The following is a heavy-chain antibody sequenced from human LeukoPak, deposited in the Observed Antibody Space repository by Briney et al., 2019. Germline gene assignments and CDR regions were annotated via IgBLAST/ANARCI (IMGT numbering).Heavy chain of an antibody. CDR1: GYTFTSYG. Sequence: ASVNVSCKASGYTFTSYGISWVRQAPGQGLEWMGWISAYNGNTNYAQKLQGRVTMTTDTSTSTAYMELRSLRSDDTAVYYCARGGRVGAWYNWFDPWGQGTLVTVSS. CDR2: ISAYNGNT. V-gene: IGHV1-18*01. CDR3: ARGGRVGAWYNWFDP. D-gene: IGHD1-26*01. J-gene: IGHJ5*02.